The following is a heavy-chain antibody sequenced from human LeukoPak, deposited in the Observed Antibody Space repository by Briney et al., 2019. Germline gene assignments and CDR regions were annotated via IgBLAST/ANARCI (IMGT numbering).Heavy chain of an antibody. CDR1: GYTFTCYY. CDR2: INPNSGGT. D-gene: IGHD3-3*01. CDR3: ARVARLLEWLLPNSYNWFEP. Sequence: ASVKVSCKASGYTFTCYYMHWVRQAPGQGLEWMGWINPNSGGTNYAQKFQGRVTMTRDTSISTAYMELSRLRSDDTAVYYCARVARLLEWLLPNSYNWFEPGGQGTLVTVSA. V-gene: IGHV1-2*02. J-gene: IGHJ5*02.